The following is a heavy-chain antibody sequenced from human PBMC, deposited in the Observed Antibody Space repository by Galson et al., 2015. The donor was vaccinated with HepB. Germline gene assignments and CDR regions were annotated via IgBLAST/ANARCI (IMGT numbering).Heavy chain of an antibody. V-gene: IGHV5-51*01. CDR1: GYSFTSYW. CDR3: ARLDSSGYFH. J-gene: IGHJ4*02. D-gene: IGHD3-22*01. Sequence: QSGAEVKKPGESLKISCKGSGYSFTSYWIGWVRQRPGKGLEWMGIIYPGDSDTTYSPSFQGQVTISVDKSINTAYLHWSSLKASDTAMFYCARLDSSGYFHWGQGTLVTVSS. CDR2: IYPGDSDT.